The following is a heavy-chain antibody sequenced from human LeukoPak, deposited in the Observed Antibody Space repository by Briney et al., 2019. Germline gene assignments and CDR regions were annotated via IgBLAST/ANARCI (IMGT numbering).Heavy chain of an antibody. CDR2: INPSGGST. J-gene: IGHJ5*02. CDR3: ARGHHYYDSSGHFDP. D-gene: IGHD3-22*01. Sequence: VASVKVSCKASGYTFTSYYMHWVRQAPGQGLEWMGIINPSGGSTSYAQKFQGRVTMTRDMSTSTVYMELSSLRSEDTAVYYCARGHHYYDSSGHFDPWGQGTLVTVSS. V-gene: IGHV1-46*01. CDR1: GYTFTSYY.